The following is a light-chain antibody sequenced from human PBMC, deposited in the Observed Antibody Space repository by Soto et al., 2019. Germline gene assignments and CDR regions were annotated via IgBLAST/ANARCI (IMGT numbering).Light chain of an antibody. CDR2: ENN. J-gene: IGLJ2*01. V-gene: IGLV1-51*02. CDR3: GTWDSSLRDVV. CDR1: SSNIGNNY. Sequence: QSVLTQPPSVSAAPGQKVTISFSGSSSNIGNNYVSWYQQLPGTAPKLLIYENNKRPSGIPDRFSGSKSGTSATLGITGLQTVDEADYYCGTWDSSLRDVVFGGGTKLTVL.